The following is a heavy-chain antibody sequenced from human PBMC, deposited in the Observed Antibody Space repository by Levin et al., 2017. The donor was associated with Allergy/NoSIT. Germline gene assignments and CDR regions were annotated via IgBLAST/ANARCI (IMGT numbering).Heavy chain of an antibody. CDR1: GFTFSSYS. J-gene: IGHJ4*02. D-gene: IGHD4-23*01. V-gene: IGHV3-21*01. Sequence: GESLKISCAASGFTFSSYSMNWVRQAPGKGLEWVSSISSSSSYIYYADSVKGRFTISRDNAKNSLYLQMNSLRAEDTAVYYCAREGPRWCPGYWGQGTLVTVSS. CDR3: AREGPRWCPGY. CDR2: ISSSSSYI.